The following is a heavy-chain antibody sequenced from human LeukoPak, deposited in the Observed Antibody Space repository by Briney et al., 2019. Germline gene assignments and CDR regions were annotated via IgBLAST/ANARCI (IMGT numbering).Heavy chain of an antibody. V-gene: IGHV3-30*12. Sequence: GGSLRLSCAASGFTFSSYGMHWVRQAPGKGLEWVAVIPYDGSNKYYADSVKGRFTISRDNSKNTLYLQMNSLRAEDTAVYYCGRQYYYDSSGYAGTQKYYFDYWGQGTLVTVSS. CDR2: IPYDGSNK. CDR3: GRQYYYDSSGYAGTQKYYFDY. D-gene: IGHD3-22*01. J-gene: IGHJ4*02. CDR1: GFTFSSYG.